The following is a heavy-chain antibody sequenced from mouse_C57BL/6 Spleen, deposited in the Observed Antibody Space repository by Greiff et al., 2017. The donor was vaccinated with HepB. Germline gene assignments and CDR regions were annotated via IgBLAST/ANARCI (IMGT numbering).Heavy chain of an antibody. CDR2: IDPENGDT. Sequence: VQLQQSGAELVRPGASVKLSCTASGFNIKDDYMHWVKQRPEQGLEWIGWIDPENGDTEYASKFQGKATITADTSSNTAYLQLSSLTSEDTAVYYCTLIPRDYWGQGTTLTVSS. V-gene: IGHV14-4*01. CDR1: GFNIKDDY. CDR3: TLIPRDY. D-gene: IGHD1-1*01. J-gene: IGHJ2*01.